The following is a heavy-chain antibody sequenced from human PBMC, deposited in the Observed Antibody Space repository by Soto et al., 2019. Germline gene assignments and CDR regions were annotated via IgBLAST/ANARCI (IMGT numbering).Heavy chain of an antibody. CDR2: INPSGGST. CDR3: VRDLATVTTFISDYYYYYGMDV. Sequence: ASVKVSCKASGYTFTSYYMHLVRQAPGQGLEWMGIINPSGGSTSYAQKFQGRVTMTRDTSTSTVYMELSSLRSEDTAVYYCVRDLATVTTFISDYYYYYGMDVWGQGTTVTVSS. CDR1: GYTFTSYY. J-gene: IGHJ6*02. V-gene: IGHV1-46*01. D-gene: IGHD4-17*01.